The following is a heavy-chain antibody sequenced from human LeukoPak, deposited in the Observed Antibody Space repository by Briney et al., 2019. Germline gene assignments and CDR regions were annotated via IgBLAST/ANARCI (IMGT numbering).Heavy chain of an antibody. CDR2: INHSGST. V-gene: IGHV4-34*01. CDR1: GGSFSGYY. Sequence: SETLSLTCAVYGGSFSGYYWSWIRRPPGKGLEWIGEINHSGSTNYNPSLKSRVTISVDTSKNQFSLKLSSVTAADTAVYYCARGDYYGGNRGWGQGTLVTVSS. CDR3: ARGDYYGGNRG. J-gene: IGHJ4*02. D-gene: IGHD4-23*01.